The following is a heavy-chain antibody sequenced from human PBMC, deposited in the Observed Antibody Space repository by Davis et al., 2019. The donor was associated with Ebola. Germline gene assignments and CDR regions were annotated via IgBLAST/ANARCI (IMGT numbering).Heavy chain of an antibody. J-gene: IGHJ4*02. CDR1: GFTFSSYG. CDR2: ISYDGSNK. Sequence: GGSLRLSCAASGFTFSSYGMHWVRQAPGKGLEWVAVISYDGSNKYYADSVKGRFTISRDNSKNTLYLQMNSLRAEDTAVYYCAKDLHSSGWTVDYWGQGTLVTVSS. CDR3: AKDLHSSGWTVDY. V-gene: IGHV3-30*18. D-gene: IGHD6-19*01.